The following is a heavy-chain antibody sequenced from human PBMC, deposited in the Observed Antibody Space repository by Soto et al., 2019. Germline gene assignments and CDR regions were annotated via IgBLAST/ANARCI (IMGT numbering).Heavy chain of an antibody. D-gene: IGHD3-10*01. CDR3: ARDHPCGSGD. CDR1: GYTVTSYY. CDR2: INRSGGST. Sequence: QVQLVQSGAEVKKPGASVKVSCKASGYTVTSYYMHWVRQAPGPGLEWMGTINRSGGSTSYTQMFQVRVTMTRDTSTSTVDMELSSLRSEDTAVYYCARDHPCGSGDWGQGTLVTVSS. J-gene: IGHJ4*02. V-gene: IGHV1-46*03.